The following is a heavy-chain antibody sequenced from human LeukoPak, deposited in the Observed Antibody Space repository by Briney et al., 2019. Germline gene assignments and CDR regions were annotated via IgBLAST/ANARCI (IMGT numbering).Heavy chain of an antibody. Sequence: GGSLRLSCAASGFTFSSYAMHWVRQAPGKGLEWVAVISYDGSNKYYADSVKGRFTISRDNAKNSLYLQMNSLRAEDTAVYYCARDLLPSYYDILTGYGLDAFDIWGQGTMVTVSS. V-gene: IGHV3-30*04. CDR2: ISYDGSNK. J-gene: IGHJ3*02. CDR3: ARDLLPSYYDILTGYGLDAFDI. D-gene: IGHD3-9*01. CDR1: GFTFSSYA.